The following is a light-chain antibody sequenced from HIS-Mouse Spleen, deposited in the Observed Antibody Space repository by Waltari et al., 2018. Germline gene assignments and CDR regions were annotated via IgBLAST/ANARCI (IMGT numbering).Light chain of an antibody. CDR3: CSYAGSSTYVV. V-gene: IGLV2-23*01. Sequence: QSALTQPASVSGSPGQSITIPCTGTSSDVGSYNLVSWYQQRPGKAPKLLIYEGSKRPSGVSNRFSGSTSGNTASLTISGLQAEDEADYYCCSYAGSSTYVVFGGGTKLTVL. CDR1: SSDVGSYNL. J-gene: IGLJ2*01. CDR2: EGS.